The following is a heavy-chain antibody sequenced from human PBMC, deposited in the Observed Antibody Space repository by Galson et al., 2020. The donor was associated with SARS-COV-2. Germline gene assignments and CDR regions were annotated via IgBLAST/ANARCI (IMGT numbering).Heavy chain of an antibody. CDR3: ARYAVLDLTNYYGSGSPLAPFFDY. Sequence: SQASETLSLTCAVYGGSFSGYYWSWIRQPPGKGLEWIGEINHSGSTNYNPSLKSRVTISVDTSKNQFSLKLSSVTAADTAVYYCARYAVLDLTNYYGSGSPLAPFFDYWGQGTLVTVSS. CDR2: INHSGST. CDR1: GGSFSGYY. J-gene: IGHJ4*02. D-gene: IGHD3-10*01. V-gene: IGHV4-34*01.